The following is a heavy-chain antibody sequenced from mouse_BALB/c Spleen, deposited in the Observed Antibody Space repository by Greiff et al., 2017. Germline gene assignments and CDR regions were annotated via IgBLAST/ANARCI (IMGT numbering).Heavy chain of an antibody. V-gene: IGHV5-6-5*01. Sequence: DVKLVESGGGLVKPGGSLKLSCAASGFTFSSYAMSWVRQTPEKRLEWVASISSGGSTYYPDSVKGRFTISRDNARNILYLQMSSLRSEDTAMYYCARTAYDYDAWLAYWGQGTLVTVSA. CDR3: ARTAYDYDAWLAY. D-gene: IGHD2-4*01. J-gene: IGHJ3*01. CDR2: ISSGGST. CDR1: GFTFSSYA.